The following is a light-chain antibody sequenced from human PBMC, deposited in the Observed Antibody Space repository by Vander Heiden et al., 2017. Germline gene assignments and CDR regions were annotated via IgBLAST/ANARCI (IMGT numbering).Light chain of an antibody. J-gene: IGKJ2*01. CDR1: QSVSSN. CDR3: QQYHNWPPMYT. V-gene: IGKV3-15*01. CDR2: GAS. Sequence: EIVMTQSPATLTVTPGERATLSCRASQSVSSNLAWYQQKPGQGPWLLISGASTSATVVPARFSGSGSGTDFTLTISCLRSEDFAVYYCQQYHNWPPMYTFGQGTKLEIK.